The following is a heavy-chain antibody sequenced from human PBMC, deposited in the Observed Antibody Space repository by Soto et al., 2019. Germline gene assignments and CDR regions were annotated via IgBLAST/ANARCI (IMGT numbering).Heavy chain of an antibody. D-gene: IGHD6-6*01. CDR3: ASLPPPYMTPPAPDSSSSPGLDY. CDR1: GGTFSSYA. CDR2: IIPIFGTA. V-gene: IGHV1-69*13. Sequence: ASVKVSCKASGGTFSSYAISWVRQAPGQGLEWMGGIIPIFGTANYAQKFQGRVTITADESTSTAYMELSSLRSEDTAVYYCASLPPPYMTPPAPDSSSSPGLDYWGQGTLVTVSS. J-gene: IGHJ4*02.